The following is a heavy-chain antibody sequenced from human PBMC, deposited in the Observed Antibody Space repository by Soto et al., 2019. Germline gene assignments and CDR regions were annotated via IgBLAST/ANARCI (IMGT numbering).Heavy chain of an antibody. V-gene: IGHV3-23*01. D-gene: IGHD2-21*02. CDR3: ARGSFVTHYYYYHMDV. CDR2: ISGSGGST. J-gene: IGHJ6*03. Sequence: PGGSLRLSCAASGFTFSSYAMSWVRQDPGKGLEWVSAISGSGGSTYYADSVKGRFTISRDKSNNQFSLNLSSVTAADTAVYYCARGSFVTHYYYYHMDVWGKGTPVTVSS. CDR1: GFTFSSYA.